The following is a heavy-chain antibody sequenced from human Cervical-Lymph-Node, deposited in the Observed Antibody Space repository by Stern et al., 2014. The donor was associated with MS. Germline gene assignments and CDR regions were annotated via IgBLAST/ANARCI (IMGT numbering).Heavy chain of an antibody. CDR3: ARDRLPVTNKIFEF. V-gene: IGHV1-69*01. Sequence: QVQLGQSGAVVTKPGASVKVSCRASGYTFNTYTFTWVRQAPGHGLEWMGGIIPICGPANYAQKFQGRVTITAAESTSTVYMEISSLRSEDTAVYYCARDRLPVTNKIFEFWGQGTLVTVSS. CDR2: IIPICGPA. J-gene: IGHJ4*02. D-gene: IGHD4-17*01. CDR1: GYTFNTYT.